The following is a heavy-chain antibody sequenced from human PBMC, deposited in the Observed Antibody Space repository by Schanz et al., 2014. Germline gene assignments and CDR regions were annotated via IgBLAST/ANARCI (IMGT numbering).Heavy chain of an antibody. Sequence: QLQLQESGSGLVKPSQTLSLTCAVSGGSISRGFYSWNWIRQPPGRGLEWIGCIYYSGSTYYNPSLKTRVPIARDRSKDQFPLSLNSVTAADTAVYYCAREDRYYHGLDVWGQGTTVTVS. CDR2: IYYSGST. V-gene: IGHV4-30-2*01. CDR1: GGSISRGFYS. CDR3: AREDRYYHGLDV. J-gene: IGHJ6*02.